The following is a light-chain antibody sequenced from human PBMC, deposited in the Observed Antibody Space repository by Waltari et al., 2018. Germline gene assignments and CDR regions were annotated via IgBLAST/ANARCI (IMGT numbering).Light chain of an antibody. Sequence: QAGLTQPPSMSKDLRQTATLTCTGNSNKIGYQRAAWLQQHQGHPPKPLSYRNNDRPSGISERFSASRSGNTASLTITGLQPEDEADYYCSAWDSSLSAWVFGGGTKLTVL. V-gene: IGLV10-54*01. J-gene: IGLJ3*02. CDR1: SNKIGYQR. CDR2: RNN. CDR3: SAWDSSLSAWV.